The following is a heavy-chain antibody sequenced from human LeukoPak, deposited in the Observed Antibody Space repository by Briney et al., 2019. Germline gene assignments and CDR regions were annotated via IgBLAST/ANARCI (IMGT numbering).Heavy chain of an antibody. D-gene: IGHD2-2*02. V-gene: IGHV4-34*01. J-gene: IGHJ6*02. CDR3: ARGHCSSTSCYSRNYGMDV. CDR2: INHSGST. CDR1: GESFSGYY. Sequence: PSETLSLTCAVYGESFSGYYWSWIRQPPGKGLEWLGEINHSGSTNYNPSLKSRVTISVDTSKNQFSLKLSSVTAADTAVYYCARGHCSSTSCYSRNYGMDVWGQGTTVTVSS.